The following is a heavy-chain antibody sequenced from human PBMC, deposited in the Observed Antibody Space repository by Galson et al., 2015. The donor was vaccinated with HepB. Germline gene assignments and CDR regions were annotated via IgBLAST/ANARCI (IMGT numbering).Heavy chain of an antibody. Sequence: SLRLSCAASGFTFSNDWMSWVRQAPGKGLEWVGRIKSKTDGGTTDYAAPVKGRFTISRDDSKNTLYLQMNSLKTEDTAVYYCTTDALRITMIAYDYWGQGTLVTVSS. V-gene: IGHV3-15*01. CDR1: GFTFSNDW. CDR3: TTDALRITMIAYDY. D-gene: IGHD3-22*01. J-gene: IGHJ4*02. CDR2: IKSKTDGGTT.